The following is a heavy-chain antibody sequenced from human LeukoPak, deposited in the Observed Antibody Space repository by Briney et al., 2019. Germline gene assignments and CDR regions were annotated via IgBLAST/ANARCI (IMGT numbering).Heavy chain of an antibody. CDR1: GFTFSSYS. V-gene: IGHV3-48*04. CDR3: TTEGLPKDIVVVPAARIAAAGSGGY. D-gene: IGHD2-2*01. Sequence: GGSLRLSCAASGFTFSSYSMNWVRQAPGKGLEWVSYISSSSSTIYYADSVKGRFTISRDNAKNSLYLQMNSLKTEDTAVYYCTTEGLPKDIVVVPAARIAAAGSGGYWGQGTLVTVSS. CDR2: ISSSSSTI. J-gene: IGHJ4*02.